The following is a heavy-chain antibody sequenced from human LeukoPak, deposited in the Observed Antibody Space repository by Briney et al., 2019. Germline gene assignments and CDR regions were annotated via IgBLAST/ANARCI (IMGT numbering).Heavy chain of an antibody. Sequence: GGSLRLSCAASGFTFSSYGMHWVRQAPGKGLEWVAVIWYDGSNKYYADSVKGRFTISRDNSKNTLYLQMNSLRAEDTAVYYCARDHGDFWSGYYLYYYYGMDVWGQGTTVTVSS. CDR1: GFTFSSYG. J-gene: IGHJ6*02. D-gene: IGHD3-3*01. V-gene: IGHV3-33*01. CDR2: IWYDGSNK. CDR3: ARDHGDFWSGYYLYYYYGMDV.